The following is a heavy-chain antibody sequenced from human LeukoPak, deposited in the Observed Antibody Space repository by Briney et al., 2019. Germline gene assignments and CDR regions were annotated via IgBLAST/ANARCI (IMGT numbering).Heavy chain of an antibody. J-gene: IGHJ5*02. D-gene: IGHD3-3*01. CDR3: ARDSYDFWSGYNH. V-gene: IGHV3-53*01. Sequence: GGSLRLSCAASGFTVSSNYMSWVRQAPGKGLEWVSVIYSGGNTYYADSVKGRFTISRDNAKNSLYLQMNSLRAEDTAVYYCARDSYDFWSGYNHWGQGTLVTVSS. CDR2: IYSGGNT. CDR1: GFTVSSNY.